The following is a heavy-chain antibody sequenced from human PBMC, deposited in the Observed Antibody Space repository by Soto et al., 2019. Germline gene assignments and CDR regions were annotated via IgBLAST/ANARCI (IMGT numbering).Heavy chain of an antibody. CDR1: GFTFSYYW. CDR3: ARRLADTSRTTLVY. CDR2: IKQDGTEK. D-gene: IGHD5-18*01. Sequence: EVQLVESGGGLVQPGESLRLSCAASGFTFSYYWMTWVRQAPGKGLEWVANIKQDGTEKYYVDSVKGRFTISRDNAKNSLFLQMNSLGGEDTAVYYCARRLADTSRTTLVYWGQGTLVTVSS. V-gene: IGHV3-7*01. J-gene: IGHJ4*02.